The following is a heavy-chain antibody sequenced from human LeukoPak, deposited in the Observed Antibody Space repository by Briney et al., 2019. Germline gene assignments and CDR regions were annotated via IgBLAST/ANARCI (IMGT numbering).Heavy chain of an antibody. CDR2: ISGSGYST. J-gene: IGHJ4*02. Sequence: GGSLRLSCAASGFTFSSYAMSWVRQAPGKGLEWVSAISGSGYSTYYADSVKGRFTISRNNSKNTLYLQMNSLRAEHTAVYYSATDFPDTAMITLIFDYWGQGTLVTVSS. CDR3: ATDFPDTAMITLIFDY. CDR1: GFTFSSYA. V-gene: IGHV3-23*01. D-gene: IGHD5-18*01.